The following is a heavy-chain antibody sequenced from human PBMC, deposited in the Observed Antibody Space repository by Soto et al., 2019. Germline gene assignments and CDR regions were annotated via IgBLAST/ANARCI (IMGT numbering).Heavy chain of an antibody. CDR3: ARDTTRAAAGTFWFDP. J-gene: IGHJ5*02. CDR2: INAGNGNT. V-gene: IGHV1-3*01. CDR1: GYTFNSYA. Sequence: ASVKVSCKASGYTFNSYAMHWVRQAPGQRLEWMGWINAGNGNTKYSQKFQGRVTITRDTSASTAYMELSSLRSEDTAVYYCARDTTRAAAGTFWFDPWGQGTLVTVSS. D-gene: IGHD6-13*01.